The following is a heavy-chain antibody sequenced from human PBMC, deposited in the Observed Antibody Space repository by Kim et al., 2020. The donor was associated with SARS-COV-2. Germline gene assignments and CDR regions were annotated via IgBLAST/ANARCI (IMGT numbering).Heavy chain of an antibody. J-gene: IGHJ6*02. Sequence: YAQKFQERVTITRDMSTSTAYMELSSLRSEDTAVYYCALVMDYYYYGMDVWGQGTTVTVSS. V-gene: IGHV1-58*01. CDR3: ALVMDYYYYGMDV. D-gene: IGHD3-9*01.